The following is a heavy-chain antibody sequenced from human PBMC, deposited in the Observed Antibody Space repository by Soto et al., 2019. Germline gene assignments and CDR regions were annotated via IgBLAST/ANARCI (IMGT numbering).Heavy chain of an antibody. CDR1: GYTFTSYA. Sequence: QVQLVQSGAEVKKPGASVKVSCKASGYTFTSYAMHWVRQAPGQRLEWMGWINAGNGNTKYSQKFQGRVTITRDTSASTAYMELSSLRSEDTAVYYCARDRLLWFGELSLVYDYWGQGTLVTVSS. CDR3: ARDRLLWFGELSLVYDY. CDR2: INAGNGNT. D-gene: IGHD3-10*01. J-gene: IGHJ4*02. V-gene: IGHV1-3*01.